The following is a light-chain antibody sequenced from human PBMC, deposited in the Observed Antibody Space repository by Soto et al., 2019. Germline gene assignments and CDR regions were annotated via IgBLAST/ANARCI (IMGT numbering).Light chain of an antibody. CDR2: LGS. CDR3: MQALQGFT. Sequence: IVMTQSPLSLPVTPGEPASISCRSSQRLLHTNGYHYLAWYLQKPGQSPQPLIFLGSKRASGVTYKFSGSGSGTEFTLKISRVEAEDVGVYYCMQALQGFTFGPGTKVDLK. J-gene: IGKJ3*01. CDR1: QRLLHTNGYHY. V-gene: IGKV2-28*01.